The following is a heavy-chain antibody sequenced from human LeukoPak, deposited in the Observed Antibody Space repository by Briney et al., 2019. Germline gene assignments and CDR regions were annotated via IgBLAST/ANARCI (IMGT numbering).Heavy chain of an antibody. CDR1: GFILSDHY. V-gene: IGHV3-72*01. CDR3: GRSGRYRPSDL. CDR2: TRNKANSYTT. D-gene: IGHD1-26*01. J-gene: IGHJ5*02. Sequence: PGGSLRLSCAASGFILSDHYIDWVRQAPGKGLEWVGRTRNKANSYTTEYAASVKGRFTISRDDPKNLLYLQMNSLKSEDTAVYYCGRSGRYRPSDLWGQGTLVTVS.